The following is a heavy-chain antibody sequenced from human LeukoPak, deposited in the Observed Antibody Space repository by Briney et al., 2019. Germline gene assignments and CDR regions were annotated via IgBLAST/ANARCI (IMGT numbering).Heavy chain of an antibody. CDR1: GGSISSGDYY. D-gene: IGHD3-22*01. CDR3: ARGRYDSSGYYRLIHFDY. V-gene: IGHV4-30-4*01. J-gene: IGHJ4*02. Sequence: SQTLSLTCTVSGGSISSGDYYWSWIRQPPGKGLEWIGYIYYSGSTYYNPSLKSRVTISVDTSRNQFSLKLSSVTAADTAVYYCARGRYDSSGYYRLIHFDYWGQGTLVTVSS. CDR2: IYYSGST.